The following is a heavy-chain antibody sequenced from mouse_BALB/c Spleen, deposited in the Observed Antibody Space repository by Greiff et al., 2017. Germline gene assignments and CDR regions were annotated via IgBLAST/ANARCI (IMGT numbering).Heavy chain of an antibody. CDR2: INPYNGDT. Sequence: EVKLMESGPELVKPGASVKISCTASGYSFTGYFMNWVMQSHGKSLEWIGRINPYNGDTFYNQKFKGKATLTVDKSSSTAHMELRSLASEDSAVYYCARGNRYGPMDYWGQGTSVTVSA. V-gene: IGHV1-20*02. J-gene: IGHJ4*01. CDR3: ARGNRYGPMDY. D-gene: IGHD2-14*01. CDR1: GYSFTGYF.